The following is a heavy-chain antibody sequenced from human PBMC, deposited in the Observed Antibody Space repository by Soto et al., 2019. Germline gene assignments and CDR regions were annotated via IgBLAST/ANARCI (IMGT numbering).Heavy chain of an antibody. CDR1: GGSVSNASFY. D-gene: IGHD3-22*01. CDR2: IFYTGVT. J-gene: IGHJ2*01. CDR3: VRVLDSSWYADL. Sequence: QVQLQESGPGLVKPSETLSLTCSVSGGSVSNASFYWTWIRQAPGTGLEYIGYIFYTGVTNYNPSLISRVTISLDTSKYHFSLKLNSMAAADTAVYYCVRVLDSSWYADLWGRGTLVTVSS. V-gene: IGHV4-61*03.